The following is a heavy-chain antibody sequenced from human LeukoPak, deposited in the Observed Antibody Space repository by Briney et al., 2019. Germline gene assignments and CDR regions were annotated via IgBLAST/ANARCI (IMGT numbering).Heavy chain of an antibody. V-gene: IGHV3-7*01. D-gene: IGHD5-12*01. CDR3: ARDISGYDSPGDY. Sequence: GGSLRLSCAASGFTFSSYWMSWVRQAPGKGLEWVANIKQDGSEKYYMDSVKGRFTISRDNAKNSLYLQMNSLRAEDTAVYYCARDISGYDSPGDYWGQGTLVTVSS. CDR2: IKQDGSEK. CDR1: GFTFSSYW. J-gene: IGHJ4*02.